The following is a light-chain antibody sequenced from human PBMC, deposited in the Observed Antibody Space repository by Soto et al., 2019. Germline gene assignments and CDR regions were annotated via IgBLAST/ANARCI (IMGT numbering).Light chain of an antibody. Sequence: EIVMTQSPATLSLSPGEKATLSCRASQSISNNFAWFQQKPGQVPRLLIYGASNRATGVSARFSGSGSGTEFTLTISSLQSEDFAVYYCQQYFETPWTFGQGTKLEIK. CDR2: GAS. CDR1: QSISNN. CDR3: QQYFETPWT. J-gene: IGKJ1*01. V-gene: IGKV3-15*01.